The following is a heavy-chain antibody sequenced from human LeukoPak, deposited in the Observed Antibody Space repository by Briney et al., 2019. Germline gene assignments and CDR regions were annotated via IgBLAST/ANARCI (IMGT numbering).Heavy chain of an antibody. D-gene: IGHD6-19*01. J-gene: IGHJ4*02. Sequence: GGSLRLSCAASGFTFSGYSMNWVRQAPGKGLEWVSAISGSGGSTYYADSVKGRFTISRDNSKNTLYLQMNSLRAEDTAVYYCAKGATRIAVADIIDYWGQGTLVTVSS. CDR2: ISGSGGST. CDR3: AKGATRIAVADIIDY. CDR1: GFTFSGYS. V-gene: IGHV3-23*01.